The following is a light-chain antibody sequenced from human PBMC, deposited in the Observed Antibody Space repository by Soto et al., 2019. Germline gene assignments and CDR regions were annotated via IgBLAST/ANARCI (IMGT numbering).Light chain of an antibody. J-gene: IGLJ3*02. Sequence: VVTQPPSASGTPGQRVTISCSGSSSKIGSNYVYWYQQLPGAAPKLLIYSNNQRPSGVPDRFSGSKSGTSASLTISGLRSEDEADYYCAGWDDSLSGWVFGGGTKLTVL. V-gene: IGLV1-47*02. CDR1: SSKIGSNY. CDR2: SNN. CDR3: AGWDDSLSGWV.